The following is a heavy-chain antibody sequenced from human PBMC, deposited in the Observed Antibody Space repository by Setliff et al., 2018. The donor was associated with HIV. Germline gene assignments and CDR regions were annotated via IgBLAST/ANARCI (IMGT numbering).Heavy chain of an antibody. CDR2: VVPTIHEA. J-gene: IGHJ1*01. Sequence: SVKVSCKASGVTFNYSFITWVRQAPRQGLEWMGGVVPTIHEATYAQKFQGRVTITADESATTVYMEMSGLTSEDTAIYYCARGADASGYFYREYFQHWGQGTLVTVSS. D-gene: IGHD3-22*01. CDR3: ARGADASGYFYREYFQH. CDR1: GVTFNYSF. V-gene: IGHV1-69*13.